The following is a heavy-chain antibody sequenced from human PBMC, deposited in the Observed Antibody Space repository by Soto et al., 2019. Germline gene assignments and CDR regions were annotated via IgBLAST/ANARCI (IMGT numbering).Heavy chain of an antibody. J-gene: IGHJ6*02. CDR3: ARSGGDSHYYYGVDV. CDR1: GFTLNTYW. V-gene: IGHV3-74*03. Sequence: PGGSLRLSCAASGFTLNTYWMNWVRQVPGKGLVWVSRISGDGYTTTYADSVKGRFTISRDNAKNTLYLQMNSLRAEDTAVYYCARSGGDSHYYYGVDVWGQGTTVTVSS. CDR2: ISGDGYTT. D-gene: IGHD2-21*02.